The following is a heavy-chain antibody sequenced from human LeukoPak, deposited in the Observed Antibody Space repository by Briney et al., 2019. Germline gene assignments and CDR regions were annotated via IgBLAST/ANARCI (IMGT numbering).Heavy chain of an antibody. J-gene: IGHJ4*02. CDR2: VSYDGSHK. Sequence: GGSLRLSCTASGLTFSAYGMHWVRQAPGKGLEWVALVSYDGSHKFCADSVKGRFTISRDNSKNTLYLQMNSLRAEDTAVYYCAAREQNNYFDYWGQGTLVTVSS. D-gene: IGHD1/OR15-1a*01. CDR1: GLTFSAYG. CDR3: AAREQNNYFDY. V-gene: IGHV3-33*05.